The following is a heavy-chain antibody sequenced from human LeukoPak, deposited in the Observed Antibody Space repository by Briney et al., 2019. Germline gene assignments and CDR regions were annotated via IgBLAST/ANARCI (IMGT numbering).Heavy chain of an antibody. J-gene: IGHJ4*02. CDR3: AKENTIFGVVIIPFDY. D-gene: IGHD3-3*01. Sequence: GGSLRLSCAASGFTFSSYAMSWVRQAPGKGLEWVSAISGSGGSTYYADSVKGRFTISRDNSKNTLYLQMNSLRVEDTAVYYCAKENTIFGVVIIPFDYWGQGTLVTVSS. CDR2: ISGSGGST. CDR1: GFTFSSYA. V-gene: IGHV3-23*01.